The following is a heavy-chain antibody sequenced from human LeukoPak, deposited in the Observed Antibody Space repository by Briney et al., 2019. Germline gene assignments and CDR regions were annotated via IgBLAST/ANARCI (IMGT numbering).Heavy chain of an antibody. V-gene: IGHV1-18*01. CDR2: ISAYNGNT. CDR3: ARSRITIFGVVPNWFDP. CDR1: GYAFTSYG. J-gene: IGHJ5*02. Sequence: ASVKASCKASGYAFTSYGISWVRQAPGQGLEWMGWISAYNGNTNYAQKLQGRVTMTTDTSTSTAYMELRSLRSDDTAVYYCARSRITIFGVVPNWFDPWGQGTLVTVSS. D-gene: IGHD3-3*01.